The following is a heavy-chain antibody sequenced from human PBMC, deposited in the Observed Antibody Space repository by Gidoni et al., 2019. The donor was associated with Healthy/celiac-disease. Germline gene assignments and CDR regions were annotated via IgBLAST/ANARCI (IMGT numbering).Heavy chain of an antibody. V-gene: IGHV3-30-3*01. D-gene: IGHD3-10*01. Sequence: QVQLVESGGGVVQPGRSLRLSCAASGFTFSSYDMPWVRQAPGKGLEGVAVISYDGSNKYYADSVKGRFTISRDNSKNTLYLQMNSLRAEDTAVYYCARGQMWLYYGSGSQNWFDPWGQGTLVTVSS. J-gene: IGHJ5*02. CDR1: GFTFSSYD. CDR2: ISYDGSNK. CDR3: ARGQMWLYYGSGSQNWFDP.